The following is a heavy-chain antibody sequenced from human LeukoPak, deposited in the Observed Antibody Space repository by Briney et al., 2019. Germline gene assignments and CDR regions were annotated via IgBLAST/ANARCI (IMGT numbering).Heavy chain of an antibody. J-gene: IGHJ4*02. CDR3: ARNSGRYGVS. D-gene: IGHD6-19*01. Sequence: GGSLRLSCAASGFTFSSYEMNWVRQAPGKGLEWVSSIDYSGGSTYYADSVKGRFTISRDNSKNTLYLQLNSLRGDDTAVYYCARNSGRYGVSWGQGTLVTVSS. V-gene: IGHV3-23*01. CDR1: GFTFSSYE. CDR2: IDYSGGST.